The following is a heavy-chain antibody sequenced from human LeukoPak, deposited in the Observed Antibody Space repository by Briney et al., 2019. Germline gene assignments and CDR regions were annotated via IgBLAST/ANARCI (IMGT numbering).Heavy chain of an antibody. CDR3: ARVKGGGDSNYFDY. V-gene: IGHV4-28*05. CDR2: IYYSGGI. D-gene: IGHD3-10*01. CDR1: GYSISSSNW. J-gene: IGHJ4*02. Sequence: PSETLSLTCAVSGYSISSSNWWGWIRQPPEKGLEWIGYIYYSGGIYYNPSLKSRVTMSVYTSKNQFSLNLSSVTAVDTAVYYCARVKGGGDSNYFDYWGQGTLVTVSS.